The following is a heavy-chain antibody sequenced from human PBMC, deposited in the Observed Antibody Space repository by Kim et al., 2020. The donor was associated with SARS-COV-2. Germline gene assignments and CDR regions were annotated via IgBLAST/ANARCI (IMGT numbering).Heavy chain of an antibody. CDR2: ISYDGSIK. J-gene: IGHJ4*02. CDR1: GFTFSSYA. Sequence: GGSLRLSCAASGFTFSSYAMHWVRQAPGKGLEWVAVISYDGSIKYYADSVKGRFTISRDNSKNTLSLQMNSLRAEDTAVYYCASSRDQITLVRGVLDYWGQGTLATVSS. CDR3: ASSRDQITLVRGVLDY. D-gene: IGHD3-10*01. V-gene: IGHV3-30-3*01.